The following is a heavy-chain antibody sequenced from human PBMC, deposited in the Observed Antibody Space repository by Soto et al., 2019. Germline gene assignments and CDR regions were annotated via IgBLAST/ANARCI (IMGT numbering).Heavy chain of an antibody. CDR1: NGSLSSND. CDR3: ARSSMVPVEFFDY. Sequence: SETLSLTGTVSNGSLSSNDWSWIRQSPWKGLEWIGNIYYSGITNYNPSLKSRVTMSVDTSKNQFTLKLSSVTAADTGVYFCARSSMVPVEFFDYLGQRNPLTFCS. V-gene: IGHV4-59*01. J-gene: IGHJ4*02. D-gene: IGHD3-10*01. CDR2: IYYSGIT.